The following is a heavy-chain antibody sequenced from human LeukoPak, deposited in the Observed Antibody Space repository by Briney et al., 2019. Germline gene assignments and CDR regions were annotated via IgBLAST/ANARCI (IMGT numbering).Heavy chain of an antibody. V-gene: IGHV1-3*01. Sequence: GASVKVSCTASGYTFTSYAMHWVCQAPGQRLEWMGWINAGNGNTKYSQKFQGRVTITTDESTSTAYMELSSLRSEDTAVYYCARDMDYSGSYLGAFDIWGQGTMVTVSS. CDR2: INAGNGNT. CDR3: ARDMDYSGSYLGAFDI. D-gene: IGHD1-26*01. CDR1: GYTFTSYA. J-gene: IGHJ3*02.